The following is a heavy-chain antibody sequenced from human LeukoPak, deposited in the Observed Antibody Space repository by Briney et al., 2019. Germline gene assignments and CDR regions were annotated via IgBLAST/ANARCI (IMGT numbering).Heavy chain of an antibody. V-gene: IGHV3-33*01. CDR3: ARGFAAPAAMYFDY. D-gene: IGHD2-2*01. CDR2: IWYDGSNK. J-gene: IGHJ4*02. Sequence: GGSLRLSCAASGFTFSSYGMHWVRQAPGKGLEWVAVIWYDGSNKYYVDSVKGRFTISRDNSKNTLYLQMNSLRAEDTAVYYCARGFAAPAAMYFDYWGQGTLVTVSS. CDR1: GFTFSSYG.